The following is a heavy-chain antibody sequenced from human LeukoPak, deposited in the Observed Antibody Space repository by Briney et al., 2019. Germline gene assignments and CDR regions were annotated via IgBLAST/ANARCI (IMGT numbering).Heavy chain of an antibody. CDR2: ISWDGGST. CDR3: AKAAGTTYLDWFDP. CDR1: GFTFDDYT. J-gene: IGHJ5*02. Sequence: PGGSLRLSCAASGFTFDDYTMHWVRQAPGKGLEWVSLISWDGGSTYYADSVKGRFTISRDNSKNSLYLQMNSLRTGDTALYYCAKAAGTTYLDWFDPWGQGTLVTVSS. V-gene: IGHV3-43*01. D-gene: IGHD2-2*01.